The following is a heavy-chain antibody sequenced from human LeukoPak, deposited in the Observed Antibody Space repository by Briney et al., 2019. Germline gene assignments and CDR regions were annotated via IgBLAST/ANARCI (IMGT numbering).Heavy chain of an antibody. CDR3: ARVLAIFGLDTTDFYMDV. CDR2: TSGSI. CDR1: GVSISSHY. Sequence: SETLSLTCAVSGVSISSHYWSWIRQPPGKGLEWIGYTSGSISDNPSLKSRVAVSVDPSQNQVSLSLTSVTAADTAVYYCARVLAIFGLDTTDFYMDVWGKGTTVTVSS. D-gene: IGHD3/OR15-3a*01. V-gene: IGHV4-59*11. J-gene: IGHJ6*03.